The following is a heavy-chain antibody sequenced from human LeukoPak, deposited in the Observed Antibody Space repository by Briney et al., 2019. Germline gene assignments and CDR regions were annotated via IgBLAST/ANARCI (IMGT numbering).Heavy chain of an antibody. Sequence: PGGSLRLSCAASGFTFSTYAMTWVRQAPGKGLEWVSAISGSGGSTYYADSVKGRFTISRDNSKNTLYLQMNSLRAEDTAVYYCAKAGDREWLRLAALDYWGQGTLVTVSS. V-gene: IGHV3-23*01. CDR1: GFTFSTYA. J-gene: IGHJ4*02. D-gene: IGHD5-12*01. CDR2: ISGSGGST. CDR3: AKAGDREWLRLAALDY.